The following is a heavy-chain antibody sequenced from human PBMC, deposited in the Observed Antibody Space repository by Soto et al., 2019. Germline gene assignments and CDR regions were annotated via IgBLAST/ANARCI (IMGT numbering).Heavy chain of an antibody. CDR3: ARDRCSGGSCYSGY. Sequence: GGSLRLSCAASGFTVSSNYMSWVRQAPGKGLEWVSVIYSGGSTYYADSVKGRFTISRDNSKNTLYLQMNSLRAEDTAVYYCARDRCSGGSCYSGYWGQGTLVTVSS. V-gene: IGHV3-53*01. D-gene: IGHD2-15*01. J-gene: IGHJ4*02. CDR2: IYSGGST. CDR1: GFTVSSNY.